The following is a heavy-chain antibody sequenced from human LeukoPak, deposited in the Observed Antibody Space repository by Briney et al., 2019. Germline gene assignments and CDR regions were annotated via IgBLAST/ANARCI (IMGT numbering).Heavy chain of an antibody. Sequence: SETLSLTCTVSGGSISSSSYYWGWIRQPPGKGLEWIGSIYYSGSTYYNPSLKSRVTISVDTSKNQFSLKLSSVTAADTAVYYCARATLYSSSWYLPREARGYNWFDPWGQGTLVTVSS. CDR2: IYYSGST. D-gene: IGHD6-13*01. J-gene: IGHJ5*02. V-gene: IGHV4-39*07. CDR1: GGSISSSSYY. CDR3: ARATLYSSSWYLPREARGYNWFDP.